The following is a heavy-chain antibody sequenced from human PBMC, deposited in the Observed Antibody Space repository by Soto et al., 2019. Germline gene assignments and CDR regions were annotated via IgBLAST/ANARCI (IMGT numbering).Heavy chain of an antibody. Sequence: SETLSLTCTVSGGSISSGGYYWSLIRQHPGKGLEWIGYIYYSGSTYYNPSLKSRVTISVDTSKNQFSLKLSSVTAADTAVYYCARGPLYSSSWKVYYFAYWGQRTLVTGSS. CDR2: IYYSGST. CDR3: ARGPLYSSSWKVYYFAY. D-gene: IGHD6-13*01. V-gene: IGHV4-31*03. CDR1: GGSISSGGYY. J-gene: IGHJ4*02.